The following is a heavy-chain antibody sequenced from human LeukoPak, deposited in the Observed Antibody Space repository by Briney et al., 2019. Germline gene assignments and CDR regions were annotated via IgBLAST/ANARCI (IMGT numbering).Heavy chain of an antibody. CDR3: ARAEGYCSSTSCYVDYYYYYGMDV. J-gene: IGHJ6*04. V-gene: IGHV4-59*01. CDR1: GGSISSYY. Sequence: PSETLSLTCTVSGGSISSYYWSWIQKPPGKGLEWIGYIYYSGSTNYNPSLKSRVTISVDTSKNQFSLKLSSVTAADTAVYYCARAEGYCSSTSCYVDYYYYYGMDVWGKGTTVTVSS. D-gene: IGHD2-2*01. CDR2: IYYSGST.